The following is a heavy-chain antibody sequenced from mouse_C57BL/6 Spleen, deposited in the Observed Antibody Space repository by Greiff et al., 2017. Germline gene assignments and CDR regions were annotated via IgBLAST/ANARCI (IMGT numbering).Heavy chain of an antibody. V-gene: IGHV5-17*01. CDR3: ARWGYYLPFDY. D-gene: IGHD2-3*01. J-gene: IGHJ3*01. CDR2: ISSGSSTI. Sequence: EVKLVESGGGLVKPGGSLKLSCAASGFTFSDSGMHWVRQAPGKGLEWVAYISSGSSTIYYADTVKGRFTISRDNAKNTLFLQMTSLRSEDTAMYYCARWGYYLPFDYWGQGTLVTVSA. CDR1: GFTFSDSG.